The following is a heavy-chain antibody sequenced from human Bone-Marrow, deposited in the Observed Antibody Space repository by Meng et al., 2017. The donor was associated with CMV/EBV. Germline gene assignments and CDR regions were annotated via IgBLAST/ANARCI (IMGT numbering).Heavy chain of an antibody. CDR3: ARGGRWMVRGNYFDY. CDR1: GGSFSGYY. D-gene: IGHD3-10*01. J-gene: IGHJ4*02. V-gene: IGHV4-34*01. CDR2: INHSGTT. Sequence: CAVYGGSFSGYYWSWIRQPPGKGLEWIGEINHSGTTNYNPSLKSRVTISVDTSKDQFSLKLSSVTAADTAVYYCARGGRWMVRGNYFDYWGQGTLVTVSS.